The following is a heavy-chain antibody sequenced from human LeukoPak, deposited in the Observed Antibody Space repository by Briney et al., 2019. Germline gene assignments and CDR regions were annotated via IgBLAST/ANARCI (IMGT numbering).Heavy chain of an antibody. V-gene: IGHV1-18*01. CDR1: GYTVNTYG. D-gene: IGHD3-22*01. CDR2: ISAYNGNT. J-gene: IGHJ5*02. Sequence: ASVKVSCKTSGYTVNTYGIAGVRQAPGQGLEWMGWISAYNGNTNDAQNLQDRVTMTTDTSTTTAYMELRSLRSDDTAVYYCAREGSLYDSGNYYLSWFDPWGQGTLVTVSS. CDR3: AREGSLYDSGNYYLSWFDP.